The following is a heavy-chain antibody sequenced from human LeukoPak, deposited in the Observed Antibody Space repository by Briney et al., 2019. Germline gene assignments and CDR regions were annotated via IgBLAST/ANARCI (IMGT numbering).Heavy chain of an antibody. Sequence: SETLSLTCAVYGGSFSGYYWSWIRQPPGKGLEWIGEINHSGSTNYNPSLKSRVTISVDTSKNQFPLKLSSVTAADTAVYYCARGPMVRGVIIIRAWFDPWGQGTLVTVSS. J-gene: IGHJ5*02. CDR3: ARGPMVRGVIIIRAWFDP. CDR1: GGSFSGYY. D-gene: IGHD3-10*01. CDR2: INHSGST. V-gene: IGHV4-34*01.